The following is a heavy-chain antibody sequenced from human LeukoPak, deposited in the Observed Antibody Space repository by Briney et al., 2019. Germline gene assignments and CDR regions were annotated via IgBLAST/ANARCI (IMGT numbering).Heavy chain of an antibody. CDR2: IKCDGSEK. D-gene: IGHD2-2*01. Sequence: TGGSLRLSCAASGFTFSNSWMHWVCQAPEKGLEWVADIKCDGSEKCYVDSVKGRLTISRDNAKNSLYLQVNSLRAEDMTVYYCVRGVGSSTSCYVRAFDIWGQGTMVTVSS. J-gene: IGHJ3*02. CDR1: GFTFSNSW. CDR3: VRGVGSSTSCYVRAFDI. V-gene: IGHV3-52*01.